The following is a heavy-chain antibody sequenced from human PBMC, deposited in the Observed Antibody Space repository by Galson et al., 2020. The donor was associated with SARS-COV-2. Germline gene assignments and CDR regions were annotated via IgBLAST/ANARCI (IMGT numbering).Heavy chain of an antibody. CDR1: GGSISSSSYY. J-gene: IGHJ6*02. CDR2: IYYSGST. CDR3: AATRTIGPPLGYYYGMDV. Sequence: SQTLSLTCTVSGGSISSSSYYWGWIRQPPGKGLEWIGSIYYSGSTYYNPSLKSRVTISVDTSKNQFSLKLSSVTAADTAVYYCAATRTIGPPLGYYYGMDVWGQGTTVTVSS. V-gene: IGHV4-39*01.